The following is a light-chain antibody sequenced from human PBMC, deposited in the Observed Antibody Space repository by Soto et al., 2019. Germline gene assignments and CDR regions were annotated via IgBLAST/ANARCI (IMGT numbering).Light chain of an antibody. J-gene: IGLJ7*01. V-gene: IGLV2-14*01. CDR2: EVS. CDR3: CSYAGSTTRVQ. Sequence: QSVLTQPASVSGSPGQSITISCTGTSSDVYTYKYVSWYQQHPGKAPKLMIYEVSYRPSGVSDRFSGSKSGNTASLTISGLQAEDEADYYCCSYAGSTTRVQFGGGTQLTVL. CDR1: SSDVYTYKY.